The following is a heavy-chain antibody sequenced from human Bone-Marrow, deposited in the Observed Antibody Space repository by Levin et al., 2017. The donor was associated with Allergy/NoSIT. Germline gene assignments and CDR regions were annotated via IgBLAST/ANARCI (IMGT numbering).Heavy chain of an antibody. Sequence: GESLKISCAASGFTVSNTYMSWVRQARGKGLEWVSIIKSDDVTYYADSVKGRFTISRDSSENTLHLQMSSLRAEDTAVYFCVRGRGYIFDYWGQGTQVTVSS. V-gene: IGHV3-53*01. CDR2: IKSDDVT. CDR1: GFTVSNTY. CDR3: VRGRGYIFDY. J-gene: IGHJ4*02. D-gene: IGHD3-22*01.